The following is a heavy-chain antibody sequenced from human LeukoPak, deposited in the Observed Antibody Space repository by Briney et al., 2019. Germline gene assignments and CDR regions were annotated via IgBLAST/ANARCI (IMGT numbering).Heavy chain of an antibody. CDR3: ARHQGVVDL. CDR2: INHSGST. J-gene: IGHJ2*01. D-gene: IGHD3-3*01. V-gene: IGHV4-34*01. Sequence: SETLSLTCAVYGGSFRGFYWSWIRQPPGKGLEWIGEINHSGSTNYNPSLKSRVTISVDTSKYQFSLRLSSMTAADTAVYYCARHQGVVDLWGRGSLVTVSS. CDR1: GGSFRGFY.